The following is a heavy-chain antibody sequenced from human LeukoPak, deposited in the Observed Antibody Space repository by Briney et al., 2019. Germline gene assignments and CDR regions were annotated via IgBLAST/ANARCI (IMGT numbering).Heavy chain of an antibody. J-gene: IGHJ4*02. D-gene: IGHD4-17*01. CDR1: GFTFFTYS. CDR3: ARVVDHDYGDYYLDY. CDR2: ISGDSRYI. V-gene: IGHV3-21*04. Sequence: PGESLRLSCTASGFTFFTYSMNWVRQAPGQGLECGSYISGDSRYIYYADSLEGRFTISRDNAKNSVFLQMNSLRAEDTAVYYCARVVDHDYGDYYLDYWGQGTLVTVSS.